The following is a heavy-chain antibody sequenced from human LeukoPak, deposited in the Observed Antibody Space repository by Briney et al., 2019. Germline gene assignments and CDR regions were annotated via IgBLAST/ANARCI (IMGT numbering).Heavy chain of an antibody. CDR2: IIPIFGTA. J-gene: IGHJ5*02. Sequence: ASVKVSCKASGGTFSSYAISWVRQAPGQGLEWMGGIIPIFGTANYAQKFQGRVTITADKSTSTAYMELSSLRSEDTAVYYCARLCSIRWCLHDWFDPWGQGTLVTVSS. D-gene: IGHD2-21*01. V-gene: IGHV1-69*06. CDR1: GGTFSSYA. CDR3: ARLCSIRWCLHDWFDP.